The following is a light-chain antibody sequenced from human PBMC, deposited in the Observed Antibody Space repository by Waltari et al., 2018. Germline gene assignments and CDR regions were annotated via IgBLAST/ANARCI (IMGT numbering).Light chain of an antibody. Sequence: QSALTQPASVSGSPGQSITISCTGTSSDVGGYNYVAWYQQHPGKAPKLIIYDVINRPSGVSHRFSGSKSGNTAFLTISGLQAEDEADYYCSSFTITSTLVVFGGGTKLTVL. V-gene: IGLV2-14*03. J-gene: IGLJ2*01. CDR1: SSDVGGYNY. CDR3: SSFTITSTLVV. CDR2: DVI.